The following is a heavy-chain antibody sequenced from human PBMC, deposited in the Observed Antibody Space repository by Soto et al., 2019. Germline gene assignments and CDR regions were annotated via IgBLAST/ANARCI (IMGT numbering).Heavy chain of an antibody. D-gene: IGHD2-2*02. Sequence: SGPTLVNPTQTLTLTCTFSGFSLRTTGMGVGWIRQPPGKALEWLALIYWNEDKRYSPSLESRLTIAKDTSKNQVVLTMTNVDPLDTATYYCVHRSTIQEAYGMDVWGQGTTVTVSS. V-gene: IGHV2-5*01. CDR2: IYWNEDK. J-gene: IGHJ6*02. CDR3: VHRSTIQEAYGMDV. CDR1: GFSLRTTGMG.